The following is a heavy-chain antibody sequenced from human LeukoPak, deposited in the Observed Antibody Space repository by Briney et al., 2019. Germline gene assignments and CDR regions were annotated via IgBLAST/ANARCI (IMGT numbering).Heavy chain of an antibody. V-gene: IGHV1-18*01. CDR3: AWDSGAYEI. Sequence: GASVNVSCKASGHTFTSCYIVWVRPAPGQGLQLMGRNSAYNGQTHYAQKVQGRVTMTTDPSTSTVYIDLKSLTSDDTHLYYFAWDSGAYEIWGGGTMVTVSA. CDR1: GHTFTSCY. J-gene: IGHJ3*02. CDR2: NSAYNGQT.